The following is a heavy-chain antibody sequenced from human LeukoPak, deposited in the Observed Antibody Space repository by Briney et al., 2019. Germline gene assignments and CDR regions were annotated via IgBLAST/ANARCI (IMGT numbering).Heavy chain of an antibody. Sequence: GASVKVSCKASGYTFTSYGISWVRQAPGQGLEWMGWISAYNGNTNYAQKLQGRVTMTTDTSTSTAYMELRSLRSDATAVYYCARDWGYCSSTSCYFMDYWGQGTLVTVSS. D-gene: IGHD2-2*01. CDR3: ARDWGYCSSTSCYFMDY. V-gene: IGHV1-18*01. CDR2: ISAYNGNT. J-gene: IGHJ4*02. CDR1: GYTFTSYG.